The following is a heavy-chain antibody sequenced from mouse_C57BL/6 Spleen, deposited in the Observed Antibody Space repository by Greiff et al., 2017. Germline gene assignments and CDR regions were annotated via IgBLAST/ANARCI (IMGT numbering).Heavy chain of an antibody. V-gene: IGHV14-3*01. CDR1: GFNINNTY. Sequence: EVKLQESVAELVRPGASVKLSCTASGFNINNTYMHWVKQRPEQGLEWIGRIDPANGNTKYAPKFQGKATITADTSSNTAYLQLSSLPSEDTAIYYCAPITAAQYDYAMDYWGQGTSVTVSS. J-gene: IGHJ4*01. CDR3: APITAAQYDYAMDY. CDR2: IDPANGNT. D-gene: IGHD1-2*01.